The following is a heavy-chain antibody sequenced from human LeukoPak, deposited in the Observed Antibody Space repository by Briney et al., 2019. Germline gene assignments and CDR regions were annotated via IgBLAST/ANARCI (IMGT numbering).Heavy chain of an antibody. V-gene: IGHV4-61*05. CDR2: IYTSGST. J-gene: IGHJ6*03. Sequence: SETLSLTCTVSGGSISSSSYYWGWVRQPPGKGLEWIGRIYTSGSTNYNPSLKSRVTMSVDTSKKQFSLKLSSVTAADTAVYYCARVRGSSGSYEYYHYMDVWGKGTTVTISS. CDR1: GGSISSSSYY. CDR3: ARVRGSSGSYEYYHYMDV. D-gene: IGHD1-26*01.